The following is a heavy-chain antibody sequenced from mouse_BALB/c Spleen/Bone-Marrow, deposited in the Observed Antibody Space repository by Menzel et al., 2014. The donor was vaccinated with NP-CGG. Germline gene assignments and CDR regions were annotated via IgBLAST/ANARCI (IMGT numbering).Heavy chain of an antibody. CDR3: AREVVATDYCDY. CDR2: INPYNDGT. V-gene: IGHV1-14*01. J-gene: IGHJ2*01. D-gene: IGHD1-1*01. CDR1: GYTFTSYA. Sequence: EVKLMESGPELVKPGASVKMSCKASGYTFTSYAMHWVKQKPGQGLEWIGYINPYNDGTKYNEKFKGKATLTSDKSSSTAYMELSSLTSEDSAVYYCAREVVATDYCDYWGQGTTLTVSS.